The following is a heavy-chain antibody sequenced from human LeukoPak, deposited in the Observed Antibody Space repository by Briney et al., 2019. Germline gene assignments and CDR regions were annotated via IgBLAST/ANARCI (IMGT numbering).Heavy chain of an antibody. D-gene: IGHD3-22*01. CDR2: IWYDGSNK. CDR1: GFTFSSYG. V-gene: IGHV3-33*01. CDR3: ARDSYYDYSGGDFDY. J-gene: IGHJ4*02. Sequence: GRSLRLSCAASGFTFSSYGMHWVRQAPGEGLECVAVIWYDGSNKYYADSVKGRFTISRDNSKNTLYLQMNSLRAEDTAVYYCARDSYYDYSGGDFDYWGQGTLVTVSS.